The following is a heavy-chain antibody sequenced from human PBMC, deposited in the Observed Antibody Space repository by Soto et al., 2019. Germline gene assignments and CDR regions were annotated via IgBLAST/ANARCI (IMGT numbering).Heavy chain of an antibody. CDR3: ATHPSSLK. V-gene: IGHV3-53*02. J-gene: IGHJ4*02. CDR2: IFSGGST. Sequence: EVQLVETGGGLVLPGGSLRLSCAASGFTVFNNYMSWVRQAPGEGLEWVSVIFSGGSTSYADSVKGRFTVSRDSSKNTLYLQMNSLRAEDTAVYYCATHPSSLKWGQGTLVTVSP. CDR1: GFTVFNNY.